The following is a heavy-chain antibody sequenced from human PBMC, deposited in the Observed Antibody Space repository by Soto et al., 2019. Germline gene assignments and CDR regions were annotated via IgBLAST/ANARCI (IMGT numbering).Heavy chain of an antibody. Sequence: EVQLVESGGGLVQPGGSLRLSCAASGFTVSSNYMSWVRQAPGKGLEWVSVIYSGGSTYYADSVKGRFTISRDNSKNTLYIQMNSLRAEDTAVYYCARSIPGSSYCDYWGQGTLVTVSS. CDR3: ARSIPGSSYCDY. D-gene: IGHD3-10*01. J-gene: IGHJ4*02. CDR1: GFTVSSNY. V-gene: IGHV3-66*01. CDR2: IYSGGST.